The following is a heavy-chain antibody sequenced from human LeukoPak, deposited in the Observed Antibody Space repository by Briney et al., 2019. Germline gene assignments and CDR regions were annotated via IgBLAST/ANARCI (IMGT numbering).Heavy chain of an antibody. Sequence: PSETLSLTCTVSGGSISSYYWSWLRQPPREGLEGIGYIYYSGSTNYNPSLKSRVTISVDTSKNQFSLKLSSVTAADTAVYYCARRVPMNYYGSGNDAFDIWGQGTMVTVSS. CDR3: ARRVPMNYYGSGNDAFDI. V-gene: IGHV4-59*08. J-gene: IGHJ3*02. CDR2: IYYSGST. D-gene: IGHD3-10*01. CDR1: GGSISSYY.